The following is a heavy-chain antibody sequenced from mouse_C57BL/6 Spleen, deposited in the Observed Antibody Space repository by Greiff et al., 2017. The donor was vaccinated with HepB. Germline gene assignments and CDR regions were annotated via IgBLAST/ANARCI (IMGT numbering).Heavy chain of an antibody. Sequence: VNLVESGAELVRPGASVKLSCKASGYTFTDYYINWVKQRPGQGLEWIARIYPGSGNTYYNEKFKGKATLTAEKSSSTAYMQLSSLTSEDSAVYFCARNYYGSRYYFDYWGQGTTLTVSS. D-gene: IGHD1-1*01. J-gene: IGHJ2*01. V-gene: IGHV1-76*01. CDR3: ARNYYGSRYYFDY. CDR2: IYPGSGNT. CDR1: GYTFTDYY.